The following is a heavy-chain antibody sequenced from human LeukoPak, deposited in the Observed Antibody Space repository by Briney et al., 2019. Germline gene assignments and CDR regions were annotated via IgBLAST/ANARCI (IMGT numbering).Heavy chain of an antibody. CDR3: ARDPIGGYDILTGYYSAKDSGAFDY. CDR1: GYTFTSYD. CDR2: MNPISGNT. D-gene: IGHD3-9*01. V-gene: IGHV1-8*01. Sequence: ASVKVSCKASGYTFTSYDINWVRQATGQGLEWMGWMNPISGNTGHAQKFQGRVTMTRDTSISTAYMELSSLRSEDTAVYYCARDPIGGYDILTGYYSAKDSGAFDYWGQGALVTVSS. J-gene: IGHJ4*02.